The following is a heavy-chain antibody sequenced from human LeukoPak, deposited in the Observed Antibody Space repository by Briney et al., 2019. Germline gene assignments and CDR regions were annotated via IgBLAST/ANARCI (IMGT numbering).Heavy chain of an antibody. CDR1: GGSFSGYY. CDR3: AIARLRDRWFDP. D-gene: IGHD4-17*01. V-gene: IGHV4-34*01. Sequence: PSETLSLTCAVYGGSFSGYYWSWIRQPPGKGLEWIGEINHSGGTNYNPSLKSRVTISVDTSKNQFSLKLSSVTAADTAVYYCAIARLRDRWFDPWGQGTLVTVSS. J-gene: IGHJ5*02. CDR2: INHSGGT.